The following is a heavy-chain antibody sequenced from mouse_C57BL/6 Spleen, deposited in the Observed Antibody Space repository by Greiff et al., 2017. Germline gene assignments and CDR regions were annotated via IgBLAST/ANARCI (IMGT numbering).Heavy chain of an antibody. CDR3: ARHLNWYFDV. V-gene: IGHV1-64*01. J-gene: IGHJ1*03. CDR2: IHPNSGST. CDR1: GYTFTSYW. Sequence: QVQLQQPGAELVKPGASVKLSCKASGYTFTSYWMHWVKQRPGQGLEWIGMIHPNSGSTNYNEKFKSKATLTVDKSSSTAYMQLSRLTSEDSAVYYCARHLNWYFDVWGTGTTVTVSS.